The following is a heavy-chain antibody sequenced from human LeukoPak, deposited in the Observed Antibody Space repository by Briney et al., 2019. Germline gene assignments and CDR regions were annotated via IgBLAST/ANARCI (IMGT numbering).Heavy chain of an antibody. Sequence: SETLSLTCTVSGGPISSYYWSWIRQPPGKGLEWIGYIYYSGSTNYNPSLKSRVTISVDTSKNQFSLKLSSVTAADTAVYYCARSGDYYDSSGPDSWFDPWGQGTLVTVSS. J-gene: IGHJ5*02. D-gene: IGHD3-22*01. CDR3: ARSGDYYDSSGPDSWFDP. CDR2: IYYSGST. CDR1: GGPISSYY. V-gene: IGHV4-59*01.